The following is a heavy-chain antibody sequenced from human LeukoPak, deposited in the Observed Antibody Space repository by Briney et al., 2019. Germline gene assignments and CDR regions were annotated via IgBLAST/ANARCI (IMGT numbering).Heavy chain of an antibody. Sequence: SETLSLTCTVSGGSISSGGYYWSWIRQHPGKGLEWIGYIYYSGSTNYNPSLKSRVTISVDTSKNQFSLKLSSVTAADTAVYYCARLQPYDYVWGSYRSRPYYYGMDVWGQGTTVTVSS. J-gene: IGHJ6*02. V-gene: IGHV4-61*08. CDR1: GGSISSGGYY. CDR3: ARLQPYDYVWGSYRSRPYYYGMDV. D-gene: IGHD3-16*02. CDR2: IYYSGST.